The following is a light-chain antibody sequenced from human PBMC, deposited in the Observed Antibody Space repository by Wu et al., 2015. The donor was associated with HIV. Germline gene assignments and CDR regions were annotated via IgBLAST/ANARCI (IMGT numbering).Light chain of an antibody. J-gene: IGKJ4*01. V-gene: IGKV3-20*01. CDR1: QNIVTGN. Sequence: EIALTQSPGTLSLSPGERATLSCRASQNIVTGNLAWYQQKPGQAPRLLIYGASSRATGIPGRFSGSGSGTDFSLTISRLEPEDFAVYYCQQYNNWPLTFGGGTKVE. CDR3: QQYNNWPLT. CDR2: GAS.